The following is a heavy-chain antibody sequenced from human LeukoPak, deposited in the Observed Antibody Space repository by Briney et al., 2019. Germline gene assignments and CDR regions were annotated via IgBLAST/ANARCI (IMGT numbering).Heavy chain of an antibody. Sequence: GGSLRLSCAASGFTFSSHAMSWVRRAPGRGLEWVSTIRGDGATMFYADSVKGRITVSRDNSKNTLYLQMNSLRVDDTAVYYCARDQFRDYFRGADYWGQGTLVSVSS. CDR2: IRGDGATM. D-gene: IGHD3-16*01. V-gene: IGHV3-23*01. CDR1: GFTFSSHA. CDR3: ARDQFRDYFRGADY. J-gene: IGHJ4*02.